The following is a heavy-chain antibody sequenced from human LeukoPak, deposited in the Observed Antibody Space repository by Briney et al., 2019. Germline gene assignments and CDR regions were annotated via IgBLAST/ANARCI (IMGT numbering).Heavy chain of an antibody. D-gene: IGHD2-21*02. V-gene: IGHV1-18*01. CDR2: ISAYNGNT. CDR3: AGSSYCGGDCYLDY. CDR1: GYTFTSYG. Sequence: ASVKVSCKASGYTFTSYGISWVRQAPGQGLEWMGWISAYNGNTNYAQKLQGRVTMTTDTSTSTAYMELRSLRSDDTAVYYCAGSSYCGGDCYLDYWGQGTLVTVSS. J-gene: IGHJ4*02.